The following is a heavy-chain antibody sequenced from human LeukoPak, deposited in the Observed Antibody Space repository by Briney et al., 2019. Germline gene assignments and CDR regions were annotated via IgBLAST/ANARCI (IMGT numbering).Heavy chain of an antibody. Sequence: VGSLRLSCGASGFTFSSYAMSWVRQAPGKGLEWVSAISGSGGSTYYADSVKGRFTIPRDNSKNTLYLQMNSLRAEDTAVYYCAKDLTTVTFDYWGQGTLVTVSS. CDR2: ISGSGGST. CDR3: AKDLTTVTFDY. D-gene: IGHD4-17*01. J-gene: IGHJ4*02. V-gene: IGHV3-23*01. CDR1: GFTFSSYA.